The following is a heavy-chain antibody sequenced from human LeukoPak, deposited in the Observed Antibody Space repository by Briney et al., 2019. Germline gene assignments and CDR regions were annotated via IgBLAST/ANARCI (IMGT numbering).Heavy chain of an antibody. V-gene: IGHV4-39*01. D-gene: IGHD1-26*01. CDR1: GGSISSSSYY. CDR2: IYYSGST. J-gene: IGHJ4*02. Sequence: SETLSLTCTVSGGSISSSSYYWGFIRQPPGKGLEWIGSIYYSGSTYYNPSLKSRVTISVDTSKNQFSLKLSSVTAADTAVYYCAMHSGSYAYESYFDYWGQGTLVTVSS. CDR3: AMHSGSYAYESYFDY.